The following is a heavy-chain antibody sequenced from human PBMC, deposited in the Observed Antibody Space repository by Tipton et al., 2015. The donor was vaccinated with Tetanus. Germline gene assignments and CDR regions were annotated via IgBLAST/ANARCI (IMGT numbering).Heavy chain of an antibody. CDR1: GGSINSGTYY. V-gene: IGHV4-39*01. J-gene: IGHJ5*02. CDR3: ARQADNWFDP. Sequence: TLSLTCSVSGGSINSGTYYWAWIRQPPGKGLEWIGNIYYNGNTYYNSPLKSRLTIPLDTSKNQLSLKMTSVTAADTAIYYCARQADNWFDPWGQGTLVAVSS. CDR2: IYYNGNT.